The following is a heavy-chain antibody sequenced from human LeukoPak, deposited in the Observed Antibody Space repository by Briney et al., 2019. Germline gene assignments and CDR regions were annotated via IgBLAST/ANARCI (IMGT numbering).Heavy chain of an antibody. CDR1: GFTFSNAW. J-gene: IGHJ4*02. Sequence: GGSLRLSCAASGFTFSNAWMSWVRQAPGKGLEWVGRIKSITDGGTTDYAAPVKGRFTISRDDSKNTLYLQMNSLKTEDTAVYYCTTQGGGSGYQSFSFDYWGQGTLVTVSS. D-gene: IGHD3-22*01. CDR3: TTQGGGSGYQSFSFDY. CDR2: IKSITDGGTT. V-gene: IGHV3-15*01.